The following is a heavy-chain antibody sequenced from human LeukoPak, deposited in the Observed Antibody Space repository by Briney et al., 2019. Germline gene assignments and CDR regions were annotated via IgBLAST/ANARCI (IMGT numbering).Heavy chain of an antibody. V-gene: IGHV4-61*02. Sequence: SQTLSLTCTVSGGSISSGSYYWSWIRQPAGKGLEWIGRIYTSGSTNYNPSLKSRVTISVDTSKNQFSLKLSSVTAADTAVYYCARSDYDFWSGYYIFDYWGQGTLVTVSS. D-gene: IGHD3-3*01. J-gene: IGHJ4*02. CDR2: IYTSGST. CDR1: GGSISSGSYY. CDR3: ARSDYDFWSGYYIFDY.